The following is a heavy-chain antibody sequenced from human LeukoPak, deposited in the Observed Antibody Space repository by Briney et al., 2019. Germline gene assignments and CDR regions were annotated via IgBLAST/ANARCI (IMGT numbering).Heavy chain of an antibody. Sequence: SGNASSKASAGISSSYATSWVRPVPEQGREWMGTTIPILGIANYVQKFQGRVTMTRNTSISTAYMELSSLRSEDTAVYYCARRKPPWHYYGSGSYRVGSWFDPWGQGTLATVSS. CDR2: TIPILGIA. D-gene: IGHD3-10*01. CDR1: AGISSSYA. J-gene: IGHJ5*02. V-gene: IGHV1-69*04. CDR3: ARRKPPWHYYGSGSYRVGSWFDP.